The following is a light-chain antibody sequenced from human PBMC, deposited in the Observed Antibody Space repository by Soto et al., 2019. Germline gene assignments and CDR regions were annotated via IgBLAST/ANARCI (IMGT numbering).Light chain of an antibody. CDR2: AAS. CDR3: LQHNGYPRA. J-gene: IGKJ1*01. CDR1: EYITNY. Sequence: SAGIGTNMDCRSWEYITNYLAWIQQKPGKVPKRLIYAASSLQSGVPSRFSGSGSGTEFTLTISSLQPEDFASYYCLQHNGYPRAVGLGTKVDIK. V-gene: IGKV1D-17*01.